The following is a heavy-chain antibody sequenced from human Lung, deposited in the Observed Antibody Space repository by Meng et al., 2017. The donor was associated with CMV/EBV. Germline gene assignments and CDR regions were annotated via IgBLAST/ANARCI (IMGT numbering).Heavy chain of an antibody. D-gene: IGHD1-26*01. CDR2: IRNRAKKYTT. V-gene: IGHV3-72*01. CDR1: GFFFSDHY. CDR3: TRVKKGIAGQTTFDN. Sequence: GGSLRLXCAASGFFFSDHYIDWVRKAPGKGLEWVGRIRNRAKKYTTEYAASVKGRFTTSRDDSKNSAYLQMNSLKTEDTALYYCTRVKKGIAGQTTFDNXGQGXPVTVSS. J-gene: IGHJ4*02.